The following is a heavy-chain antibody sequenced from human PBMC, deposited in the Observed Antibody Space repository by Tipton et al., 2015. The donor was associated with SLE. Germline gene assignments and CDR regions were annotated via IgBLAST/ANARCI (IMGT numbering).Heavy chain of an antibody. J-gene: IGHJ3*02. CDR2: ISYDGSNK. CDR1: GFTFSSYA. V-gene: IGHV3-30*04. Sequence: SLRLSCAASGFTFSSYAMHWVRQAPGKGLEWVAVISYDGSNKYYADSVKGRFTISRDNSKNTLYLQMNSLRAEDTAVYYCARGRITIFGMGAFDIWGQGTMVTVSS. D-gene: IGHD3-3*01. CDR3: ARGRITIFGMGAFDI.